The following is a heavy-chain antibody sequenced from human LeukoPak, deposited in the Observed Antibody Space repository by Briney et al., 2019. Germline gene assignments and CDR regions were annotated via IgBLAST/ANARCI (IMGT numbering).Heavy chain of an antibody. CDR2: IYYSGST. D-gene: IGHD6-6*01. Sequence: SETLSLTCTVSGGSISSSSYYWGWIRQPPGKGLEWIGSIYYSGSTYYNPSLKSRVTISVDTSKNQFSLKLSSVTAADTAVYYCARDRGDIAARPSPYDWFDPWGQGTLVTVSS. CDR3: ARDRGDIAARPSPYDWFDP. J-gene: IGHJ5*02. CDR1: GGSISSSSYY. V-gene: IGHV4-39*07.